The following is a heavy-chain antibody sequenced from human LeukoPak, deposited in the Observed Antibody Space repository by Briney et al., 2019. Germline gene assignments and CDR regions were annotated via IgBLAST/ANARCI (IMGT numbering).Heavy chain of an antibody. CDR2: ISNDGSDK. Sequence: GRSLRLYCAAPGVTFSNYAMHWVRQSPGKGLEWVAVISNDGSDKHHADSVKGRFTVCRDNSKHTVYLQMDRLRVEDTAIYYCVREGTYFFASGSFQGYYFDNWGQGTLVTVSS. CDR1: GVTFSNYA. CDR3: VREGTYFFASGSFQGYYFDN. D-gene: IGHD3-10*01. V-gene: IGHV3-30*03. J-gene: IGHJ4*02.